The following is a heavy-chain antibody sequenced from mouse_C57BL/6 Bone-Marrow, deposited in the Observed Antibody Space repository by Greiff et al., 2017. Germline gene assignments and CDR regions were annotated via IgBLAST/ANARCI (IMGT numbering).Heavy chain of an antibody. CDR1: GFNIKDDY. CDR2: IDPENGDT. D-gene: IGHD6-5*01. V-gene: IGHV14-4*01. J-gene: IGHJ2*01. Sequence: EVQLQQSGAELVRPGASVKLSCTASGFNIKDDYMHWVKQRPDQGLEWIGWIDPENGDTEYASKFQGKATITADPSSNTAYLQLSSLTSEDTAVYYCTTPLCNDEGYWGQGTTLTVSS. CDR3: TTPLCNDEGY.